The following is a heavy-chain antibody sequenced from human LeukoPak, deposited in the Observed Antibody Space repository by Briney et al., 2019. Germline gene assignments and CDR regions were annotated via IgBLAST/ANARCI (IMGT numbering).Heavy chain of an antibody. J-gene: IGHJ5*02. CDR3: ARDNSGSYRNWFDP. CDR1: GFTFSSYS. D-gene: IGHD1-26*01. CDR2: ISSSSSTI. Sequence: PGGSLRLSCAASGFTFSSYSMNWVRQAPGKGLEWVSYISSSSSTIYYADSVKGRFTISRDNAKNSLYLQMNSLRAEDTAVYYCARDNSGSYRNWFDPWGQGTLVTVSS. V-gene: IGHV3-48*04.